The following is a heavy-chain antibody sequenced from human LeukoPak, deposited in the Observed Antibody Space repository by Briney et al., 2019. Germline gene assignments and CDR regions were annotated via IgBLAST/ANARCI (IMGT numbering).Heavy chain of an antibody. CDR3: ATQFLYCGGDCYPNGMDV. Sequence: TSETLSLTCAVYGGSFSGYYWSWIRQPPGKGLEWIGEINHSGSTNYNPSHKSRVTISVDTSKNQFSLKLSSVTAADTAVYYCATQFLYCGGDCYPNGMDVWGQGTTVTVSS. CDR1: GGSFSGYY. J-gene: IGHJ6*02. D-gene: IGHD2-21*02. CDR2: INHSGST. V-gene: IGHV4-34*01.